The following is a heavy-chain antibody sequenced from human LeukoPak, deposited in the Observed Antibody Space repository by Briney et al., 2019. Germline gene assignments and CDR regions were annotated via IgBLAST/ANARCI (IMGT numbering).Heavy chain of an antibody. V-gene: IGHV1-69*05. J-gene: IGHJ4*02. D-gene: IGHD5-24*01. Sequence: GASVKVSFKASGGTFSSYAISWVRQAPGQGLEWMGGIIPIFGTANYAQKFQGRVTITTDESTSTAYMELSSLRSEDTAVYYCAREGDGYNSLDYWGQGTLVTVSS. CDR2: IIPIFGTA. CDR1: GGTFSSYA. CDR3: AREGDGYNSLDY.